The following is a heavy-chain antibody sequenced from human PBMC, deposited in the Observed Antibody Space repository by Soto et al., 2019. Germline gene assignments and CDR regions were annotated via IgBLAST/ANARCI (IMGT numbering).Heavy chain of an antibody. J-gene: IGHJ4*02. CDR1: GGSISSSSYY. V-gene: IGHV4-39*01. CDR2: IYYSGST. CDR3: ARHGMVANRYFGY. D-gene: IGHD1-26*01. Sequence: QLQLQESGPGLVKPSETLSLTCTVSGGSISSSSYYWGWIRQPPGKGLEWIGSIYYSGSTYYNPSLKSRVPISVDTSKNPFSLKLSSVTAADTAVYYCARHGMVANRYFGYWGQGTLVTVSS.